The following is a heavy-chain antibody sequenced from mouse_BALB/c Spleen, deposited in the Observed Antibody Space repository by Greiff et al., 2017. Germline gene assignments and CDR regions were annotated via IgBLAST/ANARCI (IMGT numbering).Heavy chain of an antibody. CDR1: GYSFTSYW. CDR3: TRSYYYGSSYGDAMDY. Sequence: VQLKQSGTVLARPGASVKMSCKASGYSFTSYWMHWVKQRPGQGLEWIGAIYPGNSDTSYNQKFKGKAKLTAVTSASTAYMELSSLTNEDSAVYYCTRSYYYGSSYGDAMDYWGQGTSVTVSS. D-gene: IGHD1-1*01. V-gene: IGHV1-5*01. CDR2: IYPGNSDT. J-gene: IGHJ4*01.